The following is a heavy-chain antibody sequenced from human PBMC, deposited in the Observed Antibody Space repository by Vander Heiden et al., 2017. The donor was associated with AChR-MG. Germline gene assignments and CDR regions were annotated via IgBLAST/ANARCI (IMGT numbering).Heavy chain of an antibody. CDR1: GGTFSSYA. D-gene: IGHD5-12*01. V-gene: IGHV1-69*01. CDR3: ATQGPLAYQVEMATSPFDY. J-gene: IGHJ4*02. CDR2: IIPIFGTA. Sequence: QVQLVQSGAEVKKPGSSVKVSCKASGGTFSSYAISWVRQAPGQGFEWMGGIIPIFGTANYAQKFQGRVTITADESTSTAYMELSSLRSEDTAVYYCATQGPLAYQVEMATSPFDYWGQGTLVTVSS.